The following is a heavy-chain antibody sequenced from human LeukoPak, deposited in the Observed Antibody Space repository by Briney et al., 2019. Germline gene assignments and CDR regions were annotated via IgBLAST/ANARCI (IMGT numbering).Heavy chain of an antibody. V-gene: IGHV1-8*03. CDR2: MNPDSGNI. J-gene: IGHJ4*02. D-gene: IGHD1-1*01. CDR1: GYTFTTFD. Sequence: GASVKVSCKTSGYTFTTFDLNWVRQATGQGLEWMAWMNPDSGNISYAPKFRDRVTITGNTSISTAYMELSSLRSDDTAVYYCVLGFWNVYSDYWGQGTLVTVSS. CDR3: VLGFWNVYSDY.